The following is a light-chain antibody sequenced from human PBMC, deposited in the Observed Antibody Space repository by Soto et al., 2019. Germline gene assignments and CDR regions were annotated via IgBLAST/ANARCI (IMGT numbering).Light chain of an antibody. J-gene: IGLJ3*02. CDR2: DTN. Sequence: QAVVTQEPSLTVSPGGTVTLTCGSSPGAVTSGHYTDWFQQKPGQAPRTLIFDTNKKHSWTPARFSGSLLGGKAALTLSGAQPEDEADYYCLLSYNGVRPVFGGGTKLTVL. V-gene: IGLV7-46*01. CDR3: LLSYNGVRPV. CDR1: PGAVTSGHY.